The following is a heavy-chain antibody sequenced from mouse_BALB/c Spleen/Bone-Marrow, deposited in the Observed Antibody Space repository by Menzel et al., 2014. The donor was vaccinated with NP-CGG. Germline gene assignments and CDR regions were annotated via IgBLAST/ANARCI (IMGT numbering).Heavy chain of an antibody. Sequence: EVQRVESGGGLVKPGGSLKLSCAASGFTFSSYTMSWVRQTPEKRLEWVATISSGGSYTYYPDSVKGRFTISRDNAKNTLYPQMSSLKSEDTAMYYCTRDPGRGRYLDVWGAGTTVTVSS. CDR1: GFTFSSYT. CDR2: ISSGGSYT. J-gene: IGHJ1*01. D-gene: IGHD3-3*01. V-gene: IGHV5-6-4*01. CDR3: TRDPGRGRYLDV.